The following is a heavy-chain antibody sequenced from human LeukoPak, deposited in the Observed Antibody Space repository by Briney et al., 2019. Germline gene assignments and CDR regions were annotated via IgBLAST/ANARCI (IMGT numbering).Heavy chain of an antibody. J-gene: IGHJ5*02. CDR3: ARDSSGSSFDP. V-gene: IGHV3-21*01. CDR1: GFTVSSSF. Sequence: PGGSLRLSCAASGFTVSSSFMNWVRQAPGKGLEWVSSISSGGSYIYYADSVKGRFTISRDNAKNTLYVQMNSLRVEDTAVYYCARDSSGSSFDPWGQGTLVTVSS. D-gene: IGHD6-19*01. CDR2: ISSGGSYI.